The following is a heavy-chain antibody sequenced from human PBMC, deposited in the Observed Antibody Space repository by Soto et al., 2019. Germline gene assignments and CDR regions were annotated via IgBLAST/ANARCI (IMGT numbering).Heavy chain of an antibody. V-gene: IGHV3-9*01. CDR1: GFTFDDYA. CDR2: ISWNSGSI. CDR3: AKGALGFGELGGDAFDI. J-gene: IGHJ3*02. Sequence: EVQLVESGGGLVQPGRSLRLSCAASGFTFDDYAMHWVRQAPGKGLEWVSGISWNSGSIGYADSVKGRFTISRDNAKNSLYLQMNSLRAEDTALYYCAKGALGFGELGGDAFDIWGQGTMVIVSS. D-gene: IGHD3-10*01.